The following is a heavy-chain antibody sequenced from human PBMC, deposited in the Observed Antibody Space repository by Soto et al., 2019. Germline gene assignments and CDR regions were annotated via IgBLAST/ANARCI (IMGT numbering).Heavy chain of an antibody. CDR3: ARRGWYGSFVGSYGMDV. V-gene: IGHV4-39*01. CDR2: IYYSGSN. CDR1: GGSISSSSYY. Sequence: QLQLQESGPGLVKPSETLSLTCTVSGGSISSSSYYWGWIRQPPGKGLEWIGSIYYSGSNYYNPSLNSRVTISVDTSKCQFSLKLSSVTAADTAVYDCARRGWYGSFVGSYGMDVWGQGTTVTVSS. D-gene: IGHD6-19*01. J-gene: IGHJ6*02.